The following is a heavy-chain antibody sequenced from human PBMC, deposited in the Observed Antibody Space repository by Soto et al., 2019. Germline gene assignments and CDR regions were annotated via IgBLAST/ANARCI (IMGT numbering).Heavy chain of an antibody. D-gene: IGHD4-17*01. CDR3: ARRVTKRYYFDY. V-gene: IGHV4-39*01. CDR1: GGSISSSSYY. Sequence: QLQLQESGPGLVKPSETLSLTCTVSGGSISSSSYYWGWIRQPPGKGLEWIGSIYYSGSTYYNPSLKSRVTISVDTSKNQFALKLSSVTAADTAVYYGARRVTKRYYFDYWGQGTLVTVSS. J-gene: IGHJ4*02. CDR2: IYYSGST.